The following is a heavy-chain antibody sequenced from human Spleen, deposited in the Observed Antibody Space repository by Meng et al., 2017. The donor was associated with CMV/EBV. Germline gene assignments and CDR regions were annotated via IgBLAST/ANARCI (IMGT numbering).Heavy chain of an antibody. CDR1: GFTFSSYS. CDR3: ARDRPYYYYYGMDV. Sequence: GESLKISCAASGFTFSSYSMNWVRQAPGKGLEWVSSISSSSSYIYYADSVKGRFTISRDNAKNSLYLQMNSLRAEDTAVYYCARDRPYYYYYGMDVWGQGTTVTVSS. J-gene: IGHJ6*02. CDR2: ISSSSSYI. V-gene: IGHV3-21*01.